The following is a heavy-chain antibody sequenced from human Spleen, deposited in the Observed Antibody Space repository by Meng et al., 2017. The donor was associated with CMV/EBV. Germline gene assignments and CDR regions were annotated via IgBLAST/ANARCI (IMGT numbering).Heavy chain of an antibody. V-gene: IGHV4-34*01. CDR3: SRVPRYPLRKMGYFDS. D-gene: IGHD2-2*01. CDR2: IDQSGIT. CDR1: GGSFSRYF. J-gene: IGHJ4*02. Sequence: YGGSFSRYFWSWLRQSPGKGLEWIAEIDQSGITNYNPSLESRVSISVDMSKNQFSLKLTSVTAADTAVYFCSRVPRYPLRKMGYFDSWGQGTVVTVSS.